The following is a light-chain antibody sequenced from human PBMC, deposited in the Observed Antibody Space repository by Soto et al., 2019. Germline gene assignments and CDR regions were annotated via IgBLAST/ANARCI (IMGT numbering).Light chain of an antibody. CDR2: KVS. CDR1: QSLVDSDGYTY. J-gene: IGKJ2*01. Sequence: DIVLTQTPLSSPVTLGQPASISCRSRQSLVDSDGYTYLSWLHQRPGQPPRLLIYKVSSRFPGVPDRVSGSGAVTDFTLKISRVEAEDVGVYYCMQGTQFPHTFGQGTKLEIK. V-gene: IGKV2-24*01. CDR3: MQGTQFPHT.